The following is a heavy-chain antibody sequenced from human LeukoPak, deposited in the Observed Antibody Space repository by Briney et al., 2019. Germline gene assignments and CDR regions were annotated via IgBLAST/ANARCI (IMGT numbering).Heavy chain of an antibody. J-gene: IGHJ4*02. CDR1: GGSISSSSYY. CDR2: IYYSGST. D-gene: IGHD1-26*01. Sequence: SETLSLTCTVSGGSISSSSYYWGWIRQPPGKGLEWIGSIYYSGSTYYNPSLKSRVTISVDTSKNQFSLKLSSVTAADTAVYYCARHGRGAYSGSKRGCFDYWGQGTLVTVSS. V-gene: IGHV4-39*01. CDR3: ARHGRGAYSGSKRGCFDY.